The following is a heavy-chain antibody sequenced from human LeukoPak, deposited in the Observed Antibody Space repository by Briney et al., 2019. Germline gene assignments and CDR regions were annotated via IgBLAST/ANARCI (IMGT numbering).Heavy chain of an antibody. CDR2: ISGSGGST. CDR3: AKSSVGRTTVTTYFAY. CDR1: GFTFSSYA. D-gene: IGHD4-17*01. V-gene: IGHV3-23*01. Sequence: GGSLRLSCAASGFTFSSYAMSWVRQAPGKGLEWVSAISGSGGSTYYADSVKGRFTISRDNSKNTLYLQMNSLRAEDTAVYYCAKSSVGRTTVTTYFAYWGQGTLVTVSS. J-gene: IGHJ4*02.